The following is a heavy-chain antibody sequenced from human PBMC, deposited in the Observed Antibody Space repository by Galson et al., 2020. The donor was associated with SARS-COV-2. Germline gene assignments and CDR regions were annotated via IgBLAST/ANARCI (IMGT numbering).Heavy chain of an antibody. CDR3: ARDYGVNYGDYYFDY. J-gene: IGHJ4*02. CDR1: GFTFSSYG. Sequence: GESLKISCAASGFTFSSYGMHWVRQAPGKGLEWVAVISYDGSNKYYADSVKGRFTISRDNSKNTLYLQMNSLRAEDTAAYYCARDYGVNYGDYYFDYWGQGTLVTVSS. D-gene: IGHD4-17*01. CDR2: ISYDGSNK. V-gene: IGHV3-30*03.